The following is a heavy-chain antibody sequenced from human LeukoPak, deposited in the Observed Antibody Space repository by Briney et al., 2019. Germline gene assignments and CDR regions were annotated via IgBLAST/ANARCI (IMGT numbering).Heavy chain of an antibody. D-gene: IGHD6-19*01. Sequence: PSETLSLTCTVSGGSISTYYWNWIRQPPGKGLEWIGYIYYSGSTNYNPSLKSRVTISVDTSKNQLSLRLTSVTAADTAVYYCARKGSGWHTLAYWGQGTLVTVSS. CDR1: GGSISTYY. J-gene: IGHJ4*02. CDR2: IYYSGST. CDR3: ARKGSGWHTLAY. V-gene: IGHV4-59*01.